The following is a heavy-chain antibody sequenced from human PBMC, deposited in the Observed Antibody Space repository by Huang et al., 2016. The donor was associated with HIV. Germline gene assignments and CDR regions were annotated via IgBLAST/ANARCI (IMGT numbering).Heavy chain of an antibody. J-gene: IGHJ6*03. V-gene: IGHV3-30*03. Sequence: QGQLVESGGGVVQPGRSLRLSCAASGFSFTSYDMQWVRQVPGKGLEWGAFVSNDGKEKYYADSVKGRFTISRDKFKNTLYLQMNSLRTGDTAVYFCLPAGHVSHYYYMDVWGKGTTVIVSS. CDR3: LPAGHVSHYYYMDV. CDR1: GFSFTSYD. CDR2: VSNDGKEK.